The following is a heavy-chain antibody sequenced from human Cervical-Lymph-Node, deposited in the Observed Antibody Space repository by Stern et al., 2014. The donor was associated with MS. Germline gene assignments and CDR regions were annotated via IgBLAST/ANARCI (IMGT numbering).Heavy chain of an antibody. CDR3: ARSSFSNSSLFDY. V-gene: IGHV1-18*01. Sequence: QVQLVQSGAEVRKNGTSVKGSCKASGYTFSDYGITWVRQAPGQGLEWMGWISACTGNTSYAHMLQGRVTMTTDKSTSTAYMELRSLNSDDTAIYFCARSSFSNSSLFDYWGQGTLLTVSS. J-gene: IGHJ4*02. CDR2: ISACTGNT. CDR1: GYTFSDYG. D-gene: IGHD6-6*01.